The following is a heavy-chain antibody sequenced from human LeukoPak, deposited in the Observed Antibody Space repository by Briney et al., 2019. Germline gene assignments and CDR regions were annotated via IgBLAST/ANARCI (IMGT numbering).Heavy chain of an antibody. CDR3: AKSVSPPDGLDF. V-gene: IGHV3-7*03. CDR2: IKEDGGQK. Sequence: PGGSLRLSCTASGFNISNYWMTWVRQAPGKGLQWVANIKEDGGQKYYVDSVKGRFTISRDNRKNSLYLQMNSLRTEDTALYFCAKSVSPPDGLDFWGQGTMVTVSS. J-gene: IGHJ3*01. CDR1: GFNISNYW.